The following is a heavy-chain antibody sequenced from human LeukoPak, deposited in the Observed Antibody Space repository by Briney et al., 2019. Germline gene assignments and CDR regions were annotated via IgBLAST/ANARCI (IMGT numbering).Heavy chain of an antibody. CDR3: ARVPDCSSTSRARSDAFDI. CDR1: GDSVSSNSAA. Sequence: SQTLSLTCAISGDSVSSNSAAWNWIRQSPSRGLEWLGRTYYRSKWYNDYAVSVKSRITINPDTSKNQFSLQLNSVTPEDTAVYYCARVPDCSSTSRARSDAFDIWGQGTMATVSS. D-gene: IGHD2-2*01. J-gene: IGHJ3*02. V-gene: IGHV6-1*01. CDR2: TYYRSKWYN.